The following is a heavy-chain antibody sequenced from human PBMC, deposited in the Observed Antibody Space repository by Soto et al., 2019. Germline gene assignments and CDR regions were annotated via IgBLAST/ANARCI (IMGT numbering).Heavy chain of an antibody. Sequence: ASVKVSCKAAGYTFTGYYMHWVRQAPGQGLEWMGWINPNSGGTNYAQKFQGRLTMTRDTSISTAYMELSRLRSDDTAVYYCARVRVIAVAGPFDYGGQGTLVTVSS. CDR3: ARVRVIAVAGPFDY. V-gene: IGHV1-2*02. CDR2: INPNSGGT. CDR1: GYTFTGYY. D-gene: IGHD6-19*01. J-gene: IGHJ4*02.